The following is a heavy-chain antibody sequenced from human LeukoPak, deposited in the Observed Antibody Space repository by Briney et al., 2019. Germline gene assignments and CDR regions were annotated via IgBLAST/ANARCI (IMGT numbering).Heavy chain of an antibody. D-gene: IGHD3-10*01. Sequence: SVKVSCKASGGTFSSYAFSWVRQAPGQGLEWMGGIIPIFGTANYAQKFQGRVTITADKSTSTAYMELSSLRSEDTAVYYCARVVRGVIVPTDAFDIWGQGTMVTVSS. CDR1: GGTFSSYA. J-gene: IGHJ3*02. CDR2: IIPIFGTA. V-gene: IGHV1-69*06. CDR3: ARVVRGVIVPTDAFDI.